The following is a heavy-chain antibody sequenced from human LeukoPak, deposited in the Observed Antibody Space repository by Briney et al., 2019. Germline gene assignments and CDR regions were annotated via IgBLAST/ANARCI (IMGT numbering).Heavy chain of an antibody. CDR1: GYSFTSYW. CDR2: IYPADSDT. CDR3: ARQKYVGRRIDY. V-gene: IGHV5-51*01. D-gene: IGHD1-14*01. Sequence: GESLKISCKGSGYSFTSYWIGWVRQLPGKGLEWMGIIYPADSDTRYSPSFQGQVTISADKSTTTAYLQWSSLKAPDTAMYDCARQKYVGRRIDYWGQGTLVTVSS. J-gene: IGHJ4*02.